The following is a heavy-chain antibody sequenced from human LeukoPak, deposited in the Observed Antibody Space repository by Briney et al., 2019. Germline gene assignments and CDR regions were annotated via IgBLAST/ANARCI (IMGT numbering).Heavy chain of an antibody. Sequence: SVKVSCKASGYTFTSYDINWVRQATGQGLEWMGGIIPIFGTANYAQKFQGRVTITADESTSTAYMELSSLRSEDTAVYYCARGSDIVVVPAAKSYYYYYMDVWGKGTTVTASS. CDR2: IIPIFGTA. CDR1: GYTFTSYD. CDR3: ARGSDIVVVPAAKSYYYYYMDV. J-gene: IGHJ6*03. V-gene: IGHV1-69*13. D-gene: IGHD2-2*01.